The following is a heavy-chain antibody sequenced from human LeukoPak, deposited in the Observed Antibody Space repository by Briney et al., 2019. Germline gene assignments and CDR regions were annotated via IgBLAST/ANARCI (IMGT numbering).Heavy chain of an antibody. CDR3: AKDGSSTSFNSFDP. CDR1: GFTFSSYA. Sequence: GGSLRLSCAASGFTFSSYAMSWVRQAPGKGVEWVSAISGSGGSTYYADSVKGRFTVSRDNSKNTLYLQMNSLRAEDTAVYYCAKDGSSTSFNSFDPWGQGTLVTVSS. J-gene: IGHJ5*02. D-gene: IGHD2-2*01. CDR2: ISGSGGST. V-gene: IGHV3-23*01.